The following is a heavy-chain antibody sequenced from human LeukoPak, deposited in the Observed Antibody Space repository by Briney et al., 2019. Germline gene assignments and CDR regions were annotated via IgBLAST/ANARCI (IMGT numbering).Heavy chain of an antibody. J-gene: IGHJ3*02. V-gene: IGHV3-23*01. CDR1: GFTFSSYG. CDR2: ISGSGGST. D-gene: IGHD1-26*01. CDR3: AKDPKEWELLRVDALDI. Sequence: GGSLRLSCAASGFTFSSYGMSWVRQAPGKGLEWVSAISGSGGSTYYADSVKGRFTISRGNSKNTLYLQMNSLRAEDTAVYYCAKDPKEWELLRVDALDIWGQGTMVTVSS.